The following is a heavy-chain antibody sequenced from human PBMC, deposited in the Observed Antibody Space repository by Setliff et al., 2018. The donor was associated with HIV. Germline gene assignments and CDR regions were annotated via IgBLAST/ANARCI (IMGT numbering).Heavy chain of an antibody. CDR3: ATLKMATIYRDFDY. V-gene: IGHV4-34*01. D-gene: IGHD5-12*01. CDR2: LNHRGST. J-gene: IGHJ4*02. Sequence: SETLSLTCSVSGGSFSGYYWSWIRQPPGKGLEWIGELNHRGSTNCNPSLKSRVSIAVDTSKNKFSLKLSSVTAADTAVYYCATLKMATIYRDFDYWGQGTQVTVSS. CDR1: GGSFSGYY.